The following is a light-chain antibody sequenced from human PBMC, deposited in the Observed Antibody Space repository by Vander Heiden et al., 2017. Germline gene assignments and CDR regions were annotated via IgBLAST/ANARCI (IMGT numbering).Light chain of an antibody. Sequence: QPMLTQPPSVSAAPVQTVPISCSGSTSNIGGSYVSWYQQLPGTAPKLLIYDNNKRPSATPDRFSGSKSGTSATLGITGLQTGDEADYYCGTWDSSLSAVVFGGGTKLTVL. V-gene: IGLV1-51*01. CDR3: GTWDSSLSAVV. CDR1: TSNIGGSY. CDR2: DNN. J-gene: IGLJ3*02.